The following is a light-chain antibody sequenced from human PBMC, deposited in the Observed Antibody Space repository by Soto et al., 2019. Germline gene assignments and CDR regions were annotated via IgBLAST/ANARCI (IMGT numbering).Light chain of an antibody. CDR2: DVS. CDR1: SSDIGGYNH. Sequence: QSALTQPASVSGSPGQSITIACTGTSSDIGGYNHVSWYQVHPGKAPRLVIYDVSIRPPAVSDRFSGSTSGNTASLTISGLRAEDEAVYYCSSYTATRTVVFGGGTKLTVL. V-gene: IGLV2-14*03. CDR3: SSYTATRTVV. J-gene: IGLJ3*02.